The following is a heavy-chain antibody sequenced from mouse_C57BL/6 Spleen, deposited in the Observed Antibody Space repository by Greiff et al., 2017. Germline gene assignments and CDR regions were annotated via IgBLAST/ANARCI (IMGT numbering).Heavy chain of an antibody. CDR2: ISYSGST. J-gene: IGHJ1*03. Sequence: EVQLVESGPGLAKPSQTLSLTCSVTGYSITSDYWNWIRKFPGNKLEYMGYISYSGSTYYNPSLKSRISITRDTSKNQYYLQLNSVTTEDTATYYCARCPYYYGSSWYFDVWGTGTTVTVSS. CDR1: GYSITSDY. D-gene: IGHD1-1*01. V-gene: IGHV3-8*01. CDR3: ARCPYYYGSSWYFDV.